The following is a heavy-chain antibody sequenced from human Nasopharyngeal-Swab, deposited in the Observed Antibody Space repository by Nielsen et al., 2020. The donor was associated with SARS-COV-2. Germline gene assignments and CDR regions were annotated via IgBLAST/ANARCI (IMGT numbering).Heavy chain of an antibody. CDR3: ARLRGDYAADAFDI. D-gene: IGHD4-17*01. CDR2: IYHSGST. V-gene: IGHV4-4*02. Sequence: WIRQSPGKGLEWIGEIYHSGSTNYNPSLKSRITISADKSKNQFSLKLSSVTAADTAVYYCARLRGDYAADAFDIWGQGTMVTVSS. J-gene: IGHJ3*02.